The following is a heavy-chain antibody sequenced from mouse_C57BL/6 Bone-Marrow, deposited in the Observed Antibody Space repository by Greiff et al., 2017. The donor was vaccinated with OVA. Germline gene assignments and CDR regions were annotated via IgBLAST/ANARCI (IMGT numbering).Heavy chain of an antibody. J-gene: IGHJ1*03. Sequence: QVQLQQPGAELVKPGASVKLSCKASGYTFTSYWMHWVKQRPGQGLEWIGMIHPNSGSTNYNEKFKSKATLTVDNSSSTAYMQLSSLTSEDPAVYYYARWDYYYGSGWYFDYWGTGTTVTVSS. D-gene: IGHD1-1*01. CDR1: GYTFTSYW. V-gene: IGHV1-64*01. CDR3: ARWDYYYGSGWYFDY. CDR2: IHPNSGST.